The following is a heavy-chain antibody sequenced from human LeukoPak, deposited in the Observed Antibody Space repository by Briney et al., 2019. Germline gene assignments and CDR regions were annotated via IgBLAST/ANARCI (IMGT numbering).Heavy chain of an antibody. CDR2: INPSGGST. CDR3: ARDSRQWLRNYYYYYGMDV. D-gene: IGHD6-19*01. J-gene: IGHJ6*02. Sequence: ASVKVSCKASGYTFTSYHMHWVRQAPGQGLEWMGIINPSGGSTSYAQKFQGRVTMTRDTSTSTVYMELSSLRSEDTAVYYCARDSRQWLRNYYYYYGMDVWGQGTTVTVSS. CDR1: GYTFTSYH. V-gene: IGHV1-46*01.